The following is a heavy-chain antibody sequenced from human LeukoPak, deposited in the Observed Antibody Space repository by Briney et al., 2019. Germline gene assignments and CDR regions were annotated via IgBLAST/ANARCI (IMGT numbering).Heavy chain of an antibody. CDR1: GYTFTNYG. D-gene: IGHD2-15*01. V-gene: IGHV1-2*02. CDR2: INPNSGGT. CDR3: ARYSSGWFDP. Sequence: ASVKVSCKASGYTFTNYGISWVRQAPGQGLEWMGWINPNSGGTNYAQKFQGRVTMTRDTSISTAYMELSRLRSDDTAVYYCARYSSGWFDPWGQGTLVTVSS. J-gene: IGHJ5*02.